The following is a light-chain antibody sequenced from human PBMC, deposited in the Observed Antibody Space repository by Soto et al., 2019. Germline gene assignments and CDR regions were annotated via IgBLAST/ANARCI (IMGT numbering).Light chain of an antibody. CDR1: QSVSNNY. V-gene: IGKV3-20*01. CDR3: QQYSSLWT. Sequence: EIVLTQSPGTLSLSPGERATLSCRTSQSVSNNYLAWYQQKPGQAPRLLIYGASCRATGIPDRFSGSGSGTDFTLSISRLEPEDFAVYYCQQYSSLWTFGQGTKVEIK. J-gene: IGKJ1*01. CDR2: GAS.